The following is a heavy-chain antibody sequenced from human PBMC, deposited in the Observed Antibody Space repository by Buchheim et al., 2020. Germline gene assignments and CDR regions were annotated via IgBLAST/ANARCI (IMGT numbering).Heavy chain of an antibody. CDR2: ISDSGRN. D-gene: IGHD6-19*01. Sequence: QLQLQESGPGLVKPSGTLSLTCAASGGSISSANWWFWVRQHPGKGLEWIGEISDSGRNIYNPSLKSRVTISRDASKNQFSLRLSAVTAADSSVYYCAYSAGSWKVDYGGQGTL. J-gene: IGHJ4*02. CDR1: GGSISSANW. V-gene: IGHV4-4*02. CDR3: AYSAGSWKVDY.